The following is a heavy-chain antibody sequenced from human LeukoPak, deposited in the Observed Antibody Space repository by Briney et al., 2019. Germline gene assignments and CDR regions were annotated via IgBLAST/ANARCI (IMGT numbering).Heavy chain of an antibody. CDR1: GYTFTSYY. CDR2: INPSGGST. J-gene: IGHJ4*02. V-gene: IGHV1-46*01. Sequence: GASVKVSCKASGYTFTSYYMHWVRQAPGQGLEWMGIINPSGGSTSYAQKFQGRVTMTRDTSTSTVHMELSSLRSEDTAVYYCARGRLDYYDSSGYYPPDYWGQGTLVTVSP. D-gene: IGHD3-22*01. CDR3: ARGRLDYYDSSGYYPPDY.